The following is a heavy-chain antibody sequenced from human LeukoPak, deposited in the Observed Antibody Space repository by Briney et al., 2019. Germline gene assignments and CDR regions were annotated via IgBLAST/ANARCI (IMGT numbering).Heavy chain of an antibody. CDR2: VYYTDKT. D-gene: IGHD5-24*01. J-gene: IGHJ1*01. CDR3: ARASMRRRDGYNRHYEIDH. CDR1: NDSFSNYY. Sequence: SETLSLICTVSNDSFSNYYWTWIRQSPGKALEWIGYVYYTDKTHYNPSLKSRVFISADTSQNQFSLRLSSVTAADTAVYYCARASMRRRDGYNRHYEIDHWGQGTLVTVSS. V-gene: IGHV4-59*01.